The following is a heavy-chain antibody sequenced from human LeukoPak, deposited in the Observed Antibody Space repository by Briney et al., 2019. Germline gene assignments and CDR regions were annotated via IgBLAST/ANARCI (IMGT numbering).Heavy chain of an antibody. CDR1: GYTFTSYY. V-gene: IGHV1-46*01. CDR3: ARIRDGYNDAYDI. CDR2: INPGGDNT. J-gene: IGHJ3*02. D-gene: IGHD5-24*01. Sequence: ASVKVSCKASGYTFTSYYMHWVRQAPGQGLEWMGLINPGGDNTNYAQNFQGRVTMTRDTSTSTVYMELSSLRSEDTAIYYCARIRDGYNDAYDIWGQGTVVTVPS.